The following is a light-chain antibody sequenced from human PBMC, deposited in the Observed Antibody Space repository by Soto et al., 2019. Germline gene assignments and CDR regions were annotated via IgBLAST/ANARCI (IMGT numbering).Light chain of an antibody. CDR1: QSVSTY. J-gene: IGKJ2*01. CDR2: GAS. Sequence: EIVMTQSPATLSVSLGDRATLSCRASQSVSTYLAWYQQKPGQAPRLLIYGASTRATGIPARFSGSGSETDFTLTISSLQSEDFADYYCQQYDSWPPAYTFGQGTKLEIK. CDR3: QQYDSWPPAYT. V-gene: IGKV3-15*01.